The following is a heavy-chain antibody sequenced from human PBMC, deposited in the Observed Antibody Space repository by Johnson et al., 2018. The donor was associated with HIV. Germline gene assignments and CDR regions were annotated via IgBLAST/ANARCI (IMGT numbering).Heavy chain of an antibody. CDR2: IGTAGDT. J-gene: IGHJ3*02. D-gene: IGHD3-16*01. CDR3: ASRQIWVTRGAFDI. CDR1: GFTFSSYD. V-gene: IGHV3-13*01. Sequence: VQLVESGGGVVQPGRSLRLSCAASGFTFSSYDMHWVRQATGKGLEWVSAIGTAGDTYYPGSVNGRFTISRENAKNSLYLQRNSLRAEDTAVYYCASRQIWVTRGAFDIWGQGTMVTVSS.